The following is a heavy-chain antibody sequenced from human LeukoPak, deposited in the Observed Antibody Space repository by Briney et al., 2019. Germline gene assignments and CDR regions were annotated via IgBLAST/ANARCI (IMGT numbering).Heavy chain of an antibody. D-gene: IGHD3-16*02. Sequence: SETLSLTCTVSGGSISSFYWSWIRQPPGKGLEWIGEINHSGSTNYNPSLKSRVTISVDTSKNQFSLKLSSVTAADTAVYYCARGSDYVWGSYRSVNWFDPWGQGTLVTVSS. CDR3: ARGSDYVWGSYRSVNWFDP. V-gene: IGHV4-34*01. CDR1: GGSISSFY. CDR2: INHSGST. J-gene: IGHJ5*02.